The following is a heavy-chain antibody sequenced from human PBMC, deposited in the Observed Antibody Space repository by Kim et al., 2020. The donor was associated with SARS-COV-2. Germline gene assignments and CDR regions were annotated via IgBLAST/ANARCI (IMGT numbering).Heavy chain of an antibody. Sequence: ASVKVSCKASGYTFTSYDINWVRQATGQGLEWMGWMNPNSGNTGYAQKFQGRVTMTRNTSISTAYMELSSLRSEDTAVYYCARGPHPRKTGYSSGWNHYYYGMDVWGQGTTVTVSS. V-gene: IGHV1-8*01. J-gene: IGHJ6*02. D-gene: IGHD6-19*01. CDR3: ARGPHPRKTGYSSGWNHYYYGMDV. CDR1: GYTFTSYD. CDR2: MNPNSGNT.